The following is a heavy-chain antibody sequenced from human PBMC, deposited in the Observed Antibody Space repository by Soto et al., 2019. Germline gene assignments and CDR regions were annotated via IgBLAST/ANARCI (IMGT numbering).Heavy chain of an antibody. V-gene: IGHV3-74*01. CDR2: INIDGSVT. Sequence: QLVDSGGGLVQPGGSLRLSCAASGFTISNDWMHWVLQDPGKGLVWISRINIDGSVTTYADSVKGRFTISRDSANNTLHVQMNSLRAEDTAVYYCARGGLYTRDAFDIWGQWTMVTVSS. D-gene: IGHD6-13*01. CDR1: GFTISNDW. CDR3: ARGGLYTRDAFDI. J-gene: IGHJ3*02.